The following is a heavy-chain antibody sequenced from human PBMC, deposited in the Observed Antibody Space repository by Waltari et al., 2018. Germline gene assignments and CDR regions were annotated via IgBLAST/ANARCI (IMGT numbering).Heavy chain of an antibody. CDR1: GGTFSSYA. V-gene: IGHV1-69*13. CDR2: IIPICGTA. Sequence: QVQLVQSGAEVKKPGSSVKVSCKASGGTFSSYAISWVRQAPGQGLEWMGGIIPICGTANYAQKFQGRVTITADESTSTAYMELSSLRSEDTAVYYCARSAVGSGYYHWGGAFDIWGQGTMVTVSS. J-gene: IGHJ3*02. D-gene: IGHD3-22*01. CDR3: ARSAVGSGYYHWGGAFDI.